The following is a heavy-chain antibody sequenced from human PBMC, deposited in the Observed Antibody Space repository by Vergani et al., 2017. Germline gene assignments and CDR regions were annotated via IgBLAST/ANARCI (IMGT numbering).Heavy chain of an antibody. J-gene: IGHJ4*02. CDR2: IYYSGST. D-gene: IGHD5-18*01. CDR1: GYSISSSYY. Sequence: QVQLQESGPGLVKPSETLSLTCAVSGYSISSSYYWSWIRQPPGKGLEWIGYIYYSGSTNYNPSLKSRVTISVDTSKNQFSLKLSSVTAADTAVYYCARVRYKTLDYWGQGTLVTVSS. CDR3: ARVRYKTLDY. V-gene: IGHV4-61*01.